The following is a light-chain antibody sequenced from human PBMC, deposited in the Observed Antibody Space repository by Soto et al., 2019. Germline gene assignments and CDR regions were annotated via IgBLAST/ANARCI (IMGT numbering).Light chain of an antibody. CDR3: QSHDSSLSGYV. CDR1: SSNIGASYE. CDR2: GNN. V-gene: IGLV1-40*01. J-gene: IGLJ1*01. Sequence: QSVLTQPPSVSGAPGQRVTISCTGSSSNIGASYEVHWYQQRPGRAPKLLIYGNNNRPSGVPDRFSGSKSGTSGSLAITGLQAEDEADYYCQSHDSSLSGYVFGTGTKLTVL.